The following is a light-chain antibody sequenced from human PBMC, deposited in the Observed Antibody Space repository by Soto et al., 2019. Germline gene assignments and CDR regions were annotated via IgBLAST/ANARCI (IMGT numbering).Light chain of an antibody. CDR1: QRIVSH. J-gene: IGKJ2*01. CDR2: AAS. Sequence: DIQMTQSPSSLSASVGDRVTITCRASQRIVSHLNWYQQKPGKAPKLLIYAASSLESGVPSRFSGRGSGTDFTLTISSLQPEDFATYYCQQSYSTPRTFGQGTKLEIK. V-gene: IGKV1-39*01. CDR3: QQSYSTPRT.